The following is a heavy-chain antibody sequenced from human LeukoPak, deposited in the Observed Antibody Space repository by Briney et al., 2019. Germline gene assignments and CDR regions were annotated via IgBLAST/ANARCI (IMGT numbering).Heavy chain of an antibody. Sequence: GGSLRLSCAASGFTFDDYAMHWVRQAPGKGLEWVSGISWNSGSIDYADSVKGRFTISRDNAKNSLYLQMNSLRAEDTAVYYCARGSMIETEAFDYWGQGTLVTVSS. CDR3: ARGSMIETEAFDY. CDR1: GFTFDDYA. CDR2: ISWNSGSI. V-gene: IGHV3-9*01. D-gene: IGHD3-16*01. J-gene: IGHJ4*02.